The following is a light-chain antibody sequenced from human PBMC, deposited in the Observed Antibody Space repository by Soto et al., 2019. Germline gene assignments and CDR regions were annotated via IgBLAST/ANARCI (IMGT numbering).Light chain of an antibody. CDR2: KAS. Sequence: EIQMTQYPSTLSGSVGDRATITCRASQTISSWLAWYQQKPGKAPKLLIYKASTLKSGVPSRFSGSGSGTDFTLTISSLQPEDFATYYCQQSYSTPLTFGGGTKVDI. V-gene: IGKV1-5*03. CDR1: QTISSW. CDR3: QQSYSTPLT. J-gene: IGKJ4*01.